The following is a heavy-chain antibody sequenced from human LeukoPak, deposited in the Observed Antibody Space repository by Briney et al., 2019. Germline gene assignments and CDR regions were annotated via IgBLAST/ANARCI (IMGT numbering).Heavy chain of an antibody. V-gene: IGHV4-59*01. J-gene: IGHJ5*02. Sequence: SETLSPTCTVSGGSISSYYWSWIRQPPGKGLEWIGYIYYSGSTNYNPSLKSRVTISVDTSKNQFSLKLSSVTAADTAVYYYARGFGVARLRSEWFDPWGQGTLVTVSS. CDR2: IYYSGST. CDR1: GGSISSYY. CDR3: ARGFGVARLRSEWFDP. D-gene: IGHD3-3*01.